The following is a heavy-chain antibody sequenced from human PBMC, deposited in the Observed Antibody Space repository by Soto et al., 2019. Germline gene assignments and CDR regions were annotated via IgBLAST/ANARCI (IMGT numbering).Heavy chain of an antibody. D-gene: IGHD3-10*01. CDR1: GFTFNSND. Sequence: EVQLLESGGGLVQPGGALRLSCAVSGFTFNSNDMTWVRQAPGKGLEWVSTISSSGAFIYHADSVRGRLTISRDNSKNTVYLQMNSLRAEDTAVYYCVKHQVSLVRGISPFDYWGQGALVTVSS. CDR3: VKHQVSLVRGISPFDY. CDR2: ISSSGAFI. J-gene: IGHJ4*02. V-gene: IGHV3-23*01.